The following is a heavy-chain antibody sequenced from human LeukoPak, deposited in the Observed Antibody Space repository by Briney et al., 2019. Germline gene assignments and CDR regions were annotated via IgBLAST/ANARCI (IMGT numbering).Heavy chain of an antibody. D-gene: IGHD5-12*01. CDR1: GFTFTNYN. J-gene: IGHJ3*02. V-gene: IGHV3-21*01. CDR3: ARRKYSGYDSWPTDAFDI. CDR2: ISSSSSYI. Sequence: GGSLRLSCAASGFTFTNYNMNWVRQAPGKGLEWVSSISSSSSYIYYGDSVKGRFTISRDNAKNSLYLQMNSLRAEDTAVYYCARRKYSGYDSWPTDAFDIWGQGTMVTVSS.